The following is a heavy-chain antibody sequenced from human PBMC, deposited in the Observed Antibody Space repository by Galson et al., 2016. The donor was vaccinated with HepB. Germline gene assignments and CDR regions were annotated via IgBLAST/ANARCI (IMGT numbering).Heavy chain of an antibody. J-gene: IGHJ5*01. D-gene: IGHD3-9*01. CDR1: GFTVNNNY. CDR3: AKSFDWISRGGVDWFDS. V-gene: IGHV3-66*01. Sequence: SLRLSCAVSGFTVNNNYMSWVRQAPGKGLEGVSVMYSGGVTNYGDSVKGRATISRDNSKNILYLQLNSLRVEDTAVYFCAKSFDWISRGGVDWFDSWGQGTLVTVSS. CDR2: MYSGGVT.